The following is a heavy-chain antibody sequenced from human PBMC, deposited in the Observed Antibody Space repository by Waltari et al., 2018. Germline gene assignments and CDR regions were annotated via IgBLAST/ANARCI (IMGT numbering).Heavy chain of an antibody. J-gene: IGHJ4*02. Sequence: EVQLLESGGGLVQPGGSLRLSCAASGFTFSSYAMSWVRQAPGKGLEWVSAMSGSGGSTYDADSVKGRFTISRDNSKNTLYLQMNSLRAEDTAVYYCAKDRGVVEWELVFDYWGQGTLVTVSS. CDR2: MSGSGGST. CDR3: AKDRGVVEWELVFDY. V-gene: IGHV3-23*01. D-gene: IGHD1-26*01. CDR1: GFTFSSYA.